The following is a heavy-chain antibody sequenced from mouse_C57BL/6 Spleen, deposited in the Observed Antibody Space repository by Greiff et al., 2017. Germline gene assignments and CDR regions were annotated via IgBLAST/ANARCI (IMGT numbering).Heavy chain of an antibody. D-gene: IGHD1-1*01. CDR1: GYTFTSYW. Sequence: QVQLQQPGAELVKPGASVKLSCKASGYTFTSYWMHWVKQRPGQGLEWIGMIHPNSGSTNYNEKFKSKATLTVDKSSSTAYMQLSSLTSEDSAVYYCARPPPIITTADVWGTGTTVTVSS. CDR3: ARPPPIITTADV. CDR2: IHPNSGST. V-gene: IGHV1-64*01. J-gene: IGHJ1*03.